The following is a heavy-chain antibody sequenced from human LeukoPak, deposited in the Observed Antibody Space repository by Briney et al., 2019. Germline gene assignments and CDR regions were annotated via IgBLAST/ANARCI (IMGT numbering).Heavy chain of an antibody. J-gene: IGHJ4*02. CDR3: AKDYYDSSGYNN. CDR2: ISGSGGST. CDR1: GFAFSSYA. D-gene: IGHD3-22*01. Sequence: PGGSLRLSCAASGFAFSSYAMSWVRQAPGKGLEWVSAISGSGGSTYYADSVKGRFTISRDNSKNTLYLQMNSLRAEDTAVYYCAKDYYDSSGYNNWGQGTLVTVSS. V-gene: IGHV3-23*01.